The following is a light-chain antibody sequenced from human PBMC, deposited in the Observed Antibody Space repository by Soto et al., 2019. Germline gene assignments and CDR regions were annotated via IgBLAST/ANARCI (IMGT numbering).Light chain of an antibody. CDR3: CSYTGRHAV. Sequence: QAVVTQPASVSGSPGQSITISCTGTSGGVGSYNLVSWYQHHPGKAPKLMIYEVTKRPSGVSNRFSGSKSDNTASLTISGLQSEDEADYYCCSYTGRHAVFGGGTQRTVL. CDR1: SGGVGSYNL. J-gene: IGLJ7*01. CDR2: EVT. V-gene: IGLV2-23*02.